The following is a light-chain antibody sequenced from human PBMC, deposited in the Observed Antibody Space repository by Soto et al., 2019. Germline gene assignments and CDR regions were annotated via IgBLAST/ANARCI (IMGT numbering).Light chain of an antibody. Sequence: AIQLTQSPSSLSAFVGDSVTITCRASQGISSTLAWFQQKPRKAPILLIYDASSLESGVPSRFSGSGSGTDFTLAISSLQPEDFATYFRQQFHNSPLTFGGGTKVDIK. CDR2: DAS. CDR1: QGISST. V-gene: IGKV1D-13*01. J-gene: IGKJ4*01. CDR3: QQFHNSPLT.